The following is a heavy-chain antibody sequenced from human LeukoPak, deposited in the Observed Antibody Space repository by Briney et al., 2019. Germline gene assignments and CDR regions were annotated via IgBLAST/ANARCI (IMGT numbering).Heavy chain of an antibody. J-gene: IGHJ4*02. CDR2: MDPNSGDT. CDR3: ASGKDVVVPAVIDY. CDR1: GYIFTAYY. V-gene: IGHV1-2*02. Sequence: GASVKVSCKASGYIFTAYYMHWVRQAPGQGLEWMGWMDPNSGDTKFEQKFQGRVNMTRDTSISTAYMELSRVRSDDTAMYYCASGKDVVVPAVIDYWGQGTLITVSS. D-gene: IGHD2-2*01.